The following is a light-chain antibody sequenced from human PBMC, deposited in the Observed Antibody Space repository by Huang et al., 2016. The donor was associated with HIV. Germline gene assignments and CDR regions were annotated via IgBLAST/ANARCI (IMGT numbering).Light chain of an antibody. J-gene: IGKJ3*01. CDR3: QQRSNWPPLLT. CDR2: DAS. Sequence: ELVLTQSPATLSLSPGERATLSCRASQSVGTYLAWYQQKPGQSTRLLIYDASNRATGIPARFSGRGSGTDFTLTISSLEPEDFAVYYCQQRSNWPPLLTFGPGTKVDIK. V-gene: IGKV3-11*01. CDR1: QSVGTY.